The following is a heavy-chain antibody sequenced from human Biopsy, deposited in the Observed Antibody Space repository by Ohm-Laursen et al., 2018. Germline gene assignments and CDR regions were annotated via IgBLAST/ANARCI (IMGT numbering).Heavy chain of an antibody. CDR3: ARADPPLFYYGSGSLNWFDP. Sequence: GASVKVSCKASGYTFTSYEINWVRQATGQGLEWMGWMNPDSGNTGYAQNFQGRVTMTRNTSISTAYMELSSLRSEDTAVYFCARADPPLFYYGSGSLNWFDPWGQGTLVTVSS. J-gene: IGHJ5*02. CDR1: GYTFTSYE. V-gene: IGHV1-8*01. D-gene: IGHD3-10*01. CDR2: MNPDSGNT.